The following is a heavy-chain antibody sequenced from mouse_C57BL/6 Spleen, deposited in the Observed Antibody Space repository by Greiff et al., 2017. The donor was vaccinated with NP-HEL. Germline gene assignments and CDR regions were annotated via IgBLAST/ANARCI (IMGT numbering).Heavy chain of an antibody. J-gene: IGHJ1*03. CDR1: GYAFSSYW. Sequence: QVQLQQSGAELVKPGASVKISCKASGYAFSSYWMNWVKQRPGKGLEWIGQIYPGDGDTNYNGKFKGKATLTADKYSSTAYMQLSSLTSEDSAVYFCARGREYYGSDWYFDVWGTGTTVTVSS. CDR2: IYPGDGDT. V-gene: IGHV1-80*01. CDR3: ARGREYYGSDWYFDV. D-gene: IGHD1-1*01.